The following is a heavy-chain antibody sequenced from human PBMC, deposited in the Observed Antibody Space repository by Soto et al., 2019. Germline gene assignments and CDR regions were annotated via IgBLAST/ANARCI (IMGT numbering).Heavy chain of an antibody. CDR3: PRDGANVVLGPSTTYFYGLDV. D-gene: IGHD2-2*01. Sequence: QVQLVESGGGVVQPGTSLRLSCAASGFTFRSYGMHWVRQAPGKGLEWVAVIWLDGSNRYYADSVKGRFTISRDNSQHTVSLQMNSLRAEDTAVYFCPRDGANVVLGPSTTYFYGLDVWGQVTTVTVSS. CDR1: GFTFRSYG. J-gene: IGHJ6*02. CDR2: IWLDGSNR. V-gene: IGHV3-33*01.